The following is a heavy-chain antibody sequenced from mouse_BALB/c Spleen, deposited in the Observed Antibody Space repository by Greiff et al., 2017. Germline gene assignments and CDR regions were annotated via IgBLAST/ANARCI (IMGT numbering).Heavy chain of an antibody. CDR1: GFTFSDYY. Sequence: EVKLMESGGGLVKPGGSLKLSCAASGFTFSDYYMYWVRQTPEKRLEWVATISDGGSYTYYPDSVKGRFTISRDNAKNNLYLQMSSLKSEDTAMYYCARVYYGSSLPLAYWGQGTLVTVSA. D-gene: IGHD1-1*01. CDR2: ISDGGSYT. V-gene: IGHV5-4*02. J-gene: IGHJ3*01. CDR3: ARVYYGSSLPLAY.